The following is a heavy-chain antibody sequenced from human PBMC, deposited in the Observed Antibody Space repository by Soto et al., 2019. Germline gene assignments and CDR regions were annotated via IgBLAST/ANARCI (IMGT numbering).Heavy chain of an antibody. J-gene: IGHJ4*02. CDR3: ARDGVAPYYFDY. Sequence: QVQLVESGGGVVQPGRSLRLSCAASGFTFSSYAMHWVRQAPGKGLEWEAVISYDGSNKYYADSVKGRFTISRDNSKNTLYLQMNSLRAEDTAVYYCARDGVAPYYFDYWGQGTLVTVSS. CDR2: ISYDGSNK. D-gene: IGHD6-13*01. V-gene: IGHV3-30-3*01. CDR1: GFTFSSYA.